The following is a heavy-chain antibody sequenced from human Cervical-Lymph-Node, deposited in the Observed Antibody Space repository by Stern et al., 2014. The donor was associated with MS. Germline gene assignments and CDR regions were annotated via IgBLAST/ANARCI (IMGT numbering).Heavy chain of an antibody. D-gene: IGHD3-9*01. J-gene: IGHJ4*02. CDR3: ARLRGYNVLTGYLDY. CDR1: GYTFTNYY. CDR2: INTSGDST. Sequence: QVQLVEPGAEVKKPGASVKISCKASGYTFTNYYMHWVRHAPGQGLDWLGIINTSGDSTSYAQKFEGRVTMTRDTSTSTVNMELSSLTSGDTAVYYCARLRGYNVLTGYLDYWGQGTLVTVSS. V-gene: IGHV1-46*01.